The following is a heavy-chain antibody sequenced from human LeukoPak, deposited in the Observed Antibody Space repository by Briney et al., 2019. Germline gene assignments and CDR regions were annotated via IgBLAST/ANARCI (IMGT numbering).Heavy chain of an antibody. V-gene: IGHV3-66*02. J-gene: IGHJ4*02. D-gene: IGHD4-17*01. CDR1: GFTFSSYA. CDR3: ARDSTTTVN. CDR2: IYSGGST. Sequence: GGSLRLSCAASGFTFSSYAMSWVRQAPGKGLEWVSVIYSGGSTYYADSVKGRFTISRDNSKNTLYLQMNSLRAEDTAVYYCARDSTTTVNWGQGTLVTVSS.